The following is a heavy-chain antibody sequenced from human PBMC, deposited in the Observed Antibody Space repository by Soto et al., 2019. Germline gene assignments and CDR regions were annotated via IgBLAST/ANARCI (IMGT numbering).Heavy chain of an antibody. Sequence: GGSLRLSCAASGFTFSSYSMNWVRQAPGKGLEWVSYISSSSSTIYYADSVKGRFTISRDNAKNSLYLQMNSLRAEDTAVYYSARAGYCSSTSCLYYGMDVWGQGTTVTVSS. V-gene: IGHV3-48*01. CDR2: ISSSSSTI. D-gene: IGHD2-2*01. J-gene: IGHJ6*02. CDR1: GFTFSSYS. CDR3: ARAGYCSSTSCLYYGMDV.